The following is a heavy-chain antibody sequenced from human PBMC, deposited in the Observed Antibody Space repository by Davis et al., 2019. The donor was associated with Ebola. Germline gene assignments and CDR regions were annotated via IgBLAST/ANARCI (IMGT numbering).Heavy chain of an antibody. J-gene: IGHJ3*02. D-gene: IGHD6-13*01. Sequence: ASVKVSCKASGGPFSSNTINWVRQATGQGLEWMGWMNPNSGNTGYAQKFQGRVTITRDTSASTAYMELSSLRSEDTAVYYCARGISSWYTAFDIWGQGTMVTVSS. CDR3: ARGISSWYTAFDI. CDR1: GGPFSSNT. V-gene: IGHV1-8*01. CDR2: MNPNSGNT.